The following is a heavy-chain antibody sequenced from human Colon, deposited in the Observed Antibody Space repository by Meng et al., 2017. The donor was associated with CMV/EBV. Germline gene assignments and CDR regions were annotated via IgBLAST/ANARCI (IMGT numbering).Heavy chain of an antibody. CDR2: ISSSSSYI. Sequence: GESLKISCAASGFTFSSYSMNWVRQAPGKGLEWVSSISSSSSYIYYADSVKGRFTISRDNAKNSLYLQMNSLRAEDTAVYYCVRVEPSAMAGDYWGQGTLVTVSS. CDR3: VRVEPSAMAGDY. CDR1: GFTFSSYS. J-gene: IGHJ4*02. V-gene: IGHV3-21*04. D-gene: IGHD2-2*01.